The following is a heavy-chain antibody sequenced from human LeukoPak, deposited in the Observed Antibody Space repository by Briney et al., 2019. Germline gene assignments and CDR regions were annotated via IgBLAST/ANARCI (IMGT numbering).Heavy chain of an antibody. J-gene: IGHJ4*02. Sequence: PGGSLRLSCAASGFTASSNYMSWVRQAPGKGLEWVSAISGSGGSTYYADSVKGRFTISRDNSKNTLYLQMNSLRAEDTAVYFCAGAGPRSYFDYWGQGTLVTVSS. CDR1: GFTASSNY. D-gene: IGHD6-19*01. CDR3: AGAGPRSYFDY. CDR2: ISGSGGST. V-gene: IGHV3-23*01.